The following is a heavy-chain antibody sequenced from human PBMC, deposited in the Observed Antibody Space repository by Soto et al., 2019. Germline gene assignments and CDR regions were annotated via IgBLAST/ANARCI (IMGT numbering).Heavy chain of an antibody. CDR1: GCSISSGDYY. CDR3: ARRFGYSPFDY. CDR2: IYYSGST. V-gene: IGHV4-30-4*01. Sequence: SETLSLTCTFSGCSISSGDYYLSWIRQPPGKGLEWIGYIYYSGSTYYNPSLKSRVTISVDTSKNQFSLKLSSVTAADTAVYYCARRFGYSPFDYWGQGTLVTVS. D-gene: IGHD5-18*01. J-gene: IGHJ4*02.